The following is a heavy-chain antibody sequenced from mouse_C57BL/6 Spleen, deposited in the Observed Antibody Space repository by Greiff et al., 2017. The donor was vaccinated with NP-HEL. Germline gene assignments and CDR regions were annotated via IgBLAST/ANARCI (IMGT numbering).Heavy chain of an antibody. Sequence: VQLQQSGPELVKPGASVKIPCKASGYTFTDYNMDWVKQSHGKSLEWIGDINPNNGGTIYNQKFKGKATLTVDKSSSTAYMELRSLTSEDTAVYYCARAHHYGSSYEDYFDYWGQGTTLTVSS. CDR1: GYTFTDYN. V-gene: IGHV1-18*01. D-gene: IGHD1-1*01. J-gene: IGHJ2*01. CDR3: ARAHHYGSSYEDYFDY. CDR2: INPNNGGT.